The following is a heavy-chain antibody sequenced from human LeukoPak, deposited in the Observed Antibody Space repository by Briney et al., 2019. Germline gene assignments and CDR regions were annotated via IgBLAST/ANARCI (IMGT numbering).Heavy chain of an antibody. CDR3: AKGYCSSITCYDDRGAFDY. D-gene: IGHD2-2*01. V-gene: IGHV4-39*07. Sequence: SETLSLTCTVSGGSISSSSYYWGWIRQPPGKGLEWTGNIYYSGSTYYNSSLKSRVTISVDTSKNQFSLKLSSVTAADTAVYYCAKGYCSSITCYDDRGAFDYWGQGTLVTVSS. J-gene: IGHJ4*02. CDR2: IYYSGST. CDR1: GGSISSSSYY.